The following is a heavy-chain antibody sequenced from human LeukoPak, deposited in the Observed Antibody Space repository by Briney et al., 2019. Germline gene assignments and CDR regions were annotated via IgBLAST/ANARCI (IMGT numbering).Heavy chain of an antibody. Sequence: SVKVSCKASGGTFSSYAISWVRQAPGQGLEWMGRIIPIFGTANYAQKFQGRVMITTDESTSTAYMELSSLRSEDTAVYYCARMGIAVAGTAFIFDYWGQGTLVTVSS. CDR2: IIPIFGTA. CDR3: ARMGIAVAGTAFIFDY. V-gene: IGHV1-69*05. J-gene: IGHJ4*02. CDR1: GGTFSSYA. D-gene: IGHD6-19*01.